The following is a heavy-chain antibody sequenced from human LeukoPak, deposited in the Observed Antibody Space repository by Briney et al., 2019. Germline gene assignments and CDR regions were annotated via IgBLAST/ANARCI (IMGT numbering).Heavy chain of an antibody. D-gene: IGHD3-10*01. J-gene: IGHJ4*02. V-gene: IGHV3-21*01. Sequence: GGSLRLSCAASGFSFSSYSMNWVRQAPGKGLEWVSSVSGGSDYIYYADSVKGRFTISRDNAINSLYLQMNSLIAEDTAVYYCASLGGGSGSSHNPLVDHWGQGTLVTVSS. CDR3: ASLGGGSGSSHNPLVDH. CDR2: VSGGSDYI. CDR1: GFSFSSYS.